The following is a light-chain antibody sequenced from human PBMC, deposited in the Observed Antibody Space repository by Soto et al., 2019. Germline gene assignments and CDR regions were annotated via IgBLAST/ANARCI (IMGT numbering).Light chain of an antibody. CDR2: DNN. Sequence: QSVLTQPPSVSAAPGQKVTISCSGSSSNIGNNYVSWYQQLPGTAPKLLIYDNNKRPSGIPDRFSGSKSGTSATLGITGLQTGDEADYYCGTWDGSLSLVVFGGGTKVTVL. CDR3: GTWDGSLSLVV. J-gene: IGLJ2*01. V-gene: IGLV1-51*01. CDR1: SSNIGNNY.